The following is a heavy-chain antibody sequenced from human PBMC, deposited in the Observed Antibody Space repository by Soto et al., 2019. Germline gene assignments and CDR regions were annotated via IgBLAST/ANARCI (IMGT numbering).Heavy chain of an antibody. CDR1: GGSISSSNYY. CDR2: IYYSGST. V-gene: IGHV4-39*01. J-gene: IGHJ3*02. CDR3: ASPTLGAFDI. D-gene: IGHD3-16*01. Sequence: QLQLQESGPGLVKPSETLSLTCTVSGGSISSSNYYWGWIRQPPGKGLEWIGSIYYSGSTAYNSSLKSRVTMSVDTSTNQLSLRLSSVTAADTAVYYCASPTLGAFDIWGQGTMVTVSS.